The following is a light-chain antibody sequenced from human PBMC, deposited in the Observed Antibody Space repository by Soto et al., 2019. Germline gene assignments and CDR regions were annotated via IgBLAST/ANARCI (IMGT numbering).Light chain of an antibody. Sequence: QSALTQPASVSGSPGQSITISCTGTSIDVGGYNYVSWYQQHPGKAPKLMIYDVSNRPSGVSNRFSGSKSGNTASLTISGLQAEDEADYYCSSYTSSITHVFGGGTKLTVL. J-gene: IGLJ2*01. CDR2: DVS. CDR1: SIDVGGYNY. CDR3: SSYTSSITHV. V-gene: IGLV2-14*01.